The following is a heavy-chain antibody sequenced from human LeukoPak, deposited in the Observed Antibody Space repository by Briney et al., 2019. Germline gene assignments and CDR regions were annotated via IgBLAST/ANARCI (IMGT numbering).Heavy chain of an antibody. CDR1: GFTFSNAW. Sequence: GGSLRLSCAASGFTFSNAWMSWVRQAPGKGLEWVGRIKSKTDGGTTDYAAPVKGRFTISRDDSKNTLYLQMNSLKTEDTAVYYCTTEHAMAPLGVDYWGQGTLVTASS. J-gene: IGHJ4*02. V-gene: IGHV3-15*01. CDR2: IKSKTDGGTT. D-gene: IGHD5-18*01. CDR3: TTEHAMAPLGVDY.